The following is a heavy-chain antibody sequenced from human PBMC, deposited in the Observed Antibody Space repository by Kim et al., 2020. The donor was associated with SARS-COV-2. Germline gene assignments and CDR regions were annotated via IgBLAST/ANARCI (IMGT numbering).Heavy chain of an antibody. CDR3: ARGLGYDILTGYYSDY. J-gene: IGHJ4*02. Sequence: SLKSRVTISVDTSKNQFSLKLSSVTAADTAVYYCARGLGYDILTGYYSDYWGQGTLVTVSS. D-gene: IGHD3-9*01. V-gene: IGHV4-34*01.